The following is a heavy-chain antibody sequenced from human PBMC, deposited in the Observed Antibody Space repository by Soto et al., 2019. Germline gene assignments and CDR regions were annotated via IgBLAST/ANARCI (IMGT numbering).Heavy chain of an antibody. V-gene: IGHV4-59*01. Sequence: PSETLSLTCTVSGDSISGYHWSWIRQPPGKGLEWIGYIHNSGSTNYNSSLKSRVTISVDTSKKQSSLKLSSVTAADTAVYYCAREPRVRGVIMWWFDPWGQGTQVTVSS. J-gene: IGHJ5*02. CDR2: IHNSGST. D-gene: IGHD3-10*01. CDR3: AREPRVRGVIMWWFDP. CDR1: GDSISGYH.